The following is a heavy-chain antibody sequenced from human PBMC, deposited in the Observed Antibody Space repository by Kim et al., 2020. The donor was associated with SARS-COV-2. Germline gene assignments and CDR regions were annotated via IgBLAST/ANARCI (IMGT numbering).Heavy chain of an antibody. Sequence: GSLRLSCRGSGFSFGDYTMAWVRQAPGKGLEWVGFIRSQGHGGTTGYAASVRGRFTMSRDDSKSIAYLQMNSLRDDDTATYYCTRATTVVSLPDSWGQGTLVIVSS. J-gene: IGHJ5*01. CDR2: IRSQGHGGTT. V-gene: IGHV3-49*04. CDR3: TRATTVVSLPDS. D-gene: IGHD2-8*02. CDR1: GFSFGDYT.